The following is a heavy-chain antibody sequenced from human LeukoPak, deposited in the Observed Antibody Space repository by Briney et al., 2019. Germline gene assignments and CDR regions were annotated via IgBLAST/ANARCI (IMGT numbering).Heavy chain of an antibody. CDR3: ASNYCGGDCYFFDYHYYYMDV. Sequence: GGSLRLSCAASGFTFSSYGMSWVRQAPGKGLEWVSAISGSGGSTYYADSVKGRFTISRDNAKNSLYLQMNNLSAEDTAVYYCASNYCGGDCYFFDYHYYYMDVWGKGTTVTVSS. CDR1: GFTFSSYG. J-gene: IGHJ6*03. V-gene: IGHV3-23*01. CDR2: ISGSGGST. D-gene: IGHD2-21*02.